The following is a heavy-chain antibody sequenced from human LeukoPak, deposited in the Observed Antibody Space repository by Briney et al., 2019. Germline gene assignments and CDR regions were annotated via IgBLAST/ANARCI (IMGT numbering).Heavy chain of an antibody. CDR1: GDSVSSNSAA. CDR3: ARVKVGWFDP. J-gene: IGHJ5*02. Sequence: SQTLSLTCAISGDSVSSNSAAWHWIRQSPSRGLEWLGRTYYRAKWYNDYAGSVKSRITNNPGTSKNQFSLQLNSATPEHTAVYYCARVKVGWFDPWGQGTLVTVSS. V-gene: IGHV6-1*01. CDR2: TYYRAKWYN. D-gene: IGHD1-26*01.